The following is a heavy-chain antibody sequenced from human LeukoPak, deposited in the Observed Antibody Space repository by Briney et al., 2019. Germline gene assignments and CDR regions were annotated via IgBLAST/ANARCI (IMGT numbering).Heavy chain of an antibody. CDR3: ARGEGGYYTHSLDY. D-gene: IGHD3-3*01. CDR2: INNYNENT. V-gene: IGHV1-18*03. Sequence: PSASVKVSCKTSGYTFNSYGISWVRQAPGQGLQWMGWINNYNENTNYAQNLQGRVTMTTETSKSTVYMELGSLRSEDMAVYYCARGEGGYYTHSLDYWGQGTLVTVSS. CDR1: GYTFNSYG. J-gene: IGHJ4*02.